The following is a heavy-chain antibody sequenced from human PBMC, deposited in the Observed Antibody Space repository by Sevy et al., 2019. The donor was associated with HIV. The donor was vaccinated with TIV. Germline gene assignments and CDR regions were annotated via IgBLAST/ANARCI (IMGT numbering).Heavy chain of an antibody. D-gene: IGHD6-19*01. V-gene: IGHV3-11*01. CDR2: ISLSHHTI. J-gene: IGHJ4*02. CDR1: GFTFSTYY. Sequence: GGSLRLSCAASGFTFSTYYMTWIRQAPGKGLEWLAYISLSHHTIYYADSVKGRFTISRDNAKNSLYLQMNNLRAGDTATYYCARDLGYSSGWYGPHFDLWGQGALVTVSS. CDR3: ARDLGYSSGWYGPHFDL.